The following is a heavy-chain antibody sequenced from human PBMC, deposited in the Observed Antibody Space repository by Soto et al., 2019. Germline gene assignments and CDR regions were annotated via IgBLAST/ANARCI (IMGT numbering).Heavy chain of an antibody. V-gene: IGHV3-7*01. Sequence: GGSLRLSCAASGFTFNNAMGWVRQAPGKGLEWVANIKQDGGETNYVDSVKGRFTISRDNARSSLYLQMNNLRDEDTAVYYCAKYSFSHFDYWGQGVLVTVSS. CDR1: GFTFNNA. D-gene: IGHD5-12*01. CDR2: IKQDGGET. CDR3: AKYSFSHFDY. J-gene: IGHJ4*02.